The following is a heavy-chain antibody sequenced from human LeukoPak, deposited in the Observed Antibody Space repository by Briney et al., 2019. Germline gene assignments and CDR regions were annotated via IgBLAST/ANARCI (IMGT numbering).Heavy chain of an antibody. CDR3: ARATAENDH. J-gene: IGHJ4*02. Sequence: ASVKSSCKAYGYTFTGYYMHWVRQAPGQGLEWMGWINPKTGGTSYAQKFQGRVTMTRDTSISTVNMELSRLTSDDTAVYYCARATAENDHWGQGTLVTVSS. CDR1: GYTFTGYY. V-gene: IGHV1-2*02. CDR2: INPKTGGT. D-gene: IGHD1-14*01.